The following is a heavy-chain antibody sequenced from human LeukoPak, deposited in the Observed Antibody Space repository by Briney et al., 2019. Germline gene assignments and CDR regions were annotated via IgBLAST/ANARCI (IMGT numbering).Heavy chain of an antibody. J-gene: IGHJ4*02. V-gene: IGHV3-21*01. Sequence: TGGSLTLSCTTSGFTFTTYWMSWVRQAPGKGLEWVSSISSSSSYIYYADSVKGRFTISRDNSKNTLHLQMISLRAEDTAVYYCARDQGAWGYGYNFDYWGQGTLVTVSS. CDR3: ARDQGAWGYGYNFDY. CDR1: GFTFTTYW. CDR2: ISSSSSYI. D-gene: IGHD3-16*01.